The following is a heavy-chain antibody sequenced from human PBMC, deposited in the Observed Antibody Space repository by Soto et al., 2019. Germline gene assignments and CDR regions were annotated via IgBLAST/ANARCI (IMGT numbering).Heavy chain of an antibody. CDR2: IIPIFGTA. V-gene: IGHV1-69*01. Sequence: QVQLVQSGAEVRKPGSSVKVSCKASGGTFSRHAISWVRQAPGQGLEWMGGIIPIFGTANHAQKFQGRVTIIADESTSTVYMELSSLRSEDTAMYYCAREVTVASYSFDFWGQGTLVTVSS. CDR3: AREVTVASYSFDF. CDR1: GGTFSRHA. D-gene: IGHD5-12*01. J-gene: IGHJ4*02.